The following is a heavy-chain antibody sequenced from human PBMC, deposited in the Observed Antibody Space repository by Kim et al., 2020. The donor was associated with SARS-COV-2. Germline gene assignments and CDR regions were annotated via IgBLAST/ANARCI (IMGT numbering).Heavy chain of an antibody. Sequence: SETLSLTCTVSGGSISSYYWSWIRQPPGKGLEWIGYIYYSGSTNYNPSLKSRVTISVDTSKNQFSLKLSSVTAADTAVYYCARDWNYGDTKNNYYYGMDVWGQGTTVTVSS. CDR3: ARDWNYGDTKNNYYYGMDV. D-gene: IGHD4-17*01. J-gene: IGHJ6*02. CDR1: GGSISSYY. CDR2: IYYSGST. V-gene: IGHV4-59*01.